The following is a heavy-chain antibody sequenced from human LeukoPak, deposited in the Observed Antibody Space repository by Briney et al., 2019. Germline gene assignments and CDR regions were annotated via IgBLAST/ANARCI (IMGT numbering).Heavy chain of an antibody. Sequence: GASVKVSCKVSGYTLTELSMHWVRQAPGKGLEWMGGFDPEDGETIYAQKFQGRVTMTEDTSTDTAYMELSSLRSEDTAVYYCATDLKWLVLDSGFGYWGQGTLVTVSS. J-gene: IGHJ4*02. CDR2: FDPEDGET. CDR1: GYTLTELS. V-gene: IGHV1-24*01. D-gene: IGHD6-19*01. CDR3: ATDLKWLVLDSGFGY.